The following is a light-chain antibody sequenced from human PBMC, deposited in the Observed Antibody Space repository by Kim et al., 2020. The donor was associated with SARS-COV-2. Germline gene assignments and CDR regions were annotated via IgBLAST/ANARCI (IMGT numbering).Light chain of an antibody. Sequence: PGRAPILVLYRDKERPSWIPERFSGSRSGTTLTFTITGVQTEDEADYFCQSADISGTSWIFCGGTQLTVL. J-gene: IGLJ2*01. CDR3: QSADISGTSWI. CDR2: RDK. V-gene: IGLV3-25*03.